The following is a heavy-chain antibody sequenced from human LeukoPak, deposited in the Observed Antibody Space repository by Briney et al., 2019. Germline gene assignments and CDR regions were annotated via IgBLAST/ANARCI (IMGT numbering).Heavy chain of an antibody. Sequence: PSETLSLTCAVYGGSFSGYYWNWIRQPPGKGLEWIGEINHSGSTNYNPSLKSRVTISVDTSKNQFSLKLSSVTAADTAVYYCARGPLPGYWGQGTLVTVSS. J-gene: IGHJ4*02. CDR2: INHSGST. CDR3: ARGPLPGY. V-gene: IGHV4-34*01. D-gene: IGHD3-10*01. CDR1: GGSFSGYY.